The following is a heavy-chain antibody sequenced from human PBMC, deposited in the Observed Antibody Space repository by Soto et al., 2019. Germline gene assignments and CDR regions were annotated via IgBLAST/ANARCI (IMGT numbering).Heavy chain of an antibody. V-gene: IGHV4-59*12. J-gene: IGHJ6*02. CDR1: GGPIYTYY. CDR3: ARSIFGVVIKYYYYYYGMDV. Sequence: SETLSITCNVSGGPIYTYYWNWIRQSPGEGLEWIGYISDGGSTNYNPSLKGRGTISVDTSKNQFSLKLSSVTAADTAVYYCARSIFGVVIKYYYYYYGMDVWGQGTTVTVSS. D-gene: IGHD3-3*01. CDR2: ISDGGST.